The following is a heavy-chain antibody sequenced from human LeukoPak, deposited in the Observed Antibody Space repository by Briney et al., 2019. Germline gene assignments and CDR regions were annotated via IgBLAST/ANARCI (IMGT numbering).Heavy chain of an antibody. Sequence: SETLSLTCAVYGGSFSGYYWSWIRQPPGKGLEWIGEINHSGSTNYNPSLKSRVTISVDTSKNQFSLKLSSVTAADTAVYYCARGNYGPHDGYYYYMDVRGKGTTVTVSS. D-gene: IGHD4-17*01. CDR1: GGSFSGYY. CDR2: INHSGST. V-gene: IGHV4-34*01. CDR3: ARGNYGPHDGYYYYMDV. J-gene: IGHJ6*03.